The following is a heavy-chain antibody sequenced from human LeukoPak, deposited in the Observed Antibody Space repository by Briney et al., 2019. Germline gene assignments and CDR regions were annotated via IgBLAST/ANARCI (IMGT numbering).Heavy chain of an antibody. Sequence: PGGSLRLSCAASGFTFRSYSMNWVRQAPGKGLEWVSSISSSSSYIYYADPVKGRFTISRDNAKNSLYLQMNSLRAEDTAVYYCARRCSSTSCFDYWGQGTLVTVSS. CDR2: ISSSSSYI. V-gene: IGHV3-21*01. D-gene: IGHD2-2*01. CDR1: GFTFRSYS. CDR3: ARRCSSTSCFDY. J-gene: IGHJ4*02.